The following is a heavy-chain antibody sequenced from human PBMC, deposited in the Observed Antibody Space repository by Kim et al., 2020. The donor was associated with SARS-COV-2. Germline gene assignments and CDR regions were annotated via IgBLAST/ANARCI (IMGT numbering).Heavy chain of an antibody. CDR3: TRDLCSSTSCYYYYYYGMDV. D-gene: IGHD2-2*01. V-gene: IGHV3-49*03. CDR1: GFTFGDYA. J-gene: IGHJ6*02. CDR2: IRGKAYGGTT. Sequence: GGSLRLSCTASGFTFGDYAMSWFRQAPGKGLEWVGFIRGKAYGGTTEYAASVKGRFTISRDDSKSIAYLQMNSLKTEDTAVYYCTRDLCSSTSCYYYYYYGMDVWGQGTTVTVSS.